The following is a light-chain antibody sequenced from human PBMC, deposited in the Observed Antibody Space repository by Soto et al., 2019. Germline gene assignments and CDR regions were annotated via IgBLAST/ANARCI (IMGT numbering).Light chain of an antibody. J-gene: IGLJ1*01. CDR3: SSFTSTRTYV. V-gene: IGLV2-14*03. CDR2: DVS. Sequence: QSALTQPASVSGSPGQSIAISCTGTSSDVGAHNSVSWYQQHPGKVPKLMIYDVSNRPSGVSDRFSGSKSGNTASLTISGLQAEDEADYYCSSFTSTRTYVFGTGTKLTVL. CDR1: SSDVGAHNS.